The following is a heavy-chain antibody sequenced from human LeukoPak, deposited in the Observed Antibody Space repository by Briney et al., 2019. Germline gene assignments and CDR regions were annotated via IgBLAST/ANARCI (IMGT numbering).Heavy chain of an antibody. Sequence: ASVKVSCKASGYTFTGYYMHWVRQALGQGLEWMGWINPNSGGTNYAQKFQGRVTMTRDMSTSTVYMELSSLRSEDTAVYYCARNRGYYYYMDVWGKGTTVTVSS. V-gene: IGHV1-2*02. CDR3: ARNRGYYYYMDV. CDR1: GYTFTGYY. J-gene: IGHJ6*03. CDR2: INPNSGGT. D-gene: IGHD2/OR15-2a*01.